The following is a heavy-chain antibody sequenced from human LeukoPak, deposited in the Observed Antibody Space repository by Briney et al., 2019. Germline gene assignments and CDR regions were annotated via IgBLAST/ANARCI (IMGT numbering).Heavy chain of an antibody. CDR1: GGTFSSYA. D-gene: IGHD6-13*01. V-gene: IGHV1-69*05. CDR3: ARVPNSSSWEDYYYMDV. J-gene: IGHJ6*03. Sequence: SVKVSCTASGGTFSSYAISWVRQAPGQGLEWMGGIIPIFGTANYAQKFQGRVTITTDESTSTAYMELSSLRSEDTAVYYCARVPNSSSWEDYYYMDVWGKGTTVTVSS. CDR2: IIPIFGTA.